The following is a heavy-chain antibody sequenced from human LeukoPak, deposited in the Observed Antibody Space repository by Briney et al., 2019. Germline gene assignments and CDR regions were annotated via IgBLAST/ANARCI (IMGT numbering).Heavy chain of an antibody. D-gene: IGHD3-16*01. J-gene: IGHJ4*02. CDR1: GFTFSSYS. CDR2: ISSSSSYI. Sequence: GGSLRLSCAASGFTFSSYSMNWVRQAPGKGLEWVSSISSSSSYIYYADSVKGRFTISRDNAKNSLYLQMNSLRAEDTAVYYCARDSRPYEGWFHYWGQGTLVTVSS. V-gene: IGHV3-21*01. CDR3: ARDSRPYEGWFHY.